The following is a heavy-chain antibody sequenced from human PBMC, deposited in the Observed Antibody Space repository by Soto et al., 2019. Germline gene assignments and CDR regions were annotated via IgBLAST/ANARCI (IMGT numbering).Heavy chain of an antibody. CDR1: GGSISSSSW. V-gene: IGHV4-4*02. Sequence: SETLSLTCAVSGGSISSSSWWTWVRQPPGKGLDWIGEIYHIGSTNYNPPLKTRVTISVDKSKNLFSLKLGSLTAADTAVYYCAKPPMGDPFDYWGQGTLVTVSS. J-gene: IGHJ4*02. CDR2: IYHIGST. D-gene: IGHD2-21*02. CDR3: AKPPMGDPFDY.